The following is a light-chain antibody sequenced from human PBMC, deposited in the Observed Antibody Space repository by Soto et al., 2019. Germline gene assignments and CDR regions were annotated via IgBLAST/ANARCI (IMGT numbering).Light chain of an antibody. J-gene: IGLJ2*01. Sequence: PSATPTPGQKVTCSCLVRSSNIGSNHVSRDQQLPGTVPQLLIYRNSERPSGVPDRFSGSKSGTSASLAISGLRSEYEADDYCAEWDYIPTGVVFDGG. V-gene: IGLV1-47*01. CDR3: AEWDYIPTGVV. CDR1: SSNIGSNH. CDR2: RNS.